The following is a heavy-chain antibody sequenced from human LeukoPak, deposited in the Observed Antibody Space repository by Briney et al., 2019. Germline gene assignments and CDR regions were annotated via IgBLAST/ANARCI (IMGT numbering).Heavy chain of an antibody. Sequence: AGGSLRLSCAASGFTFSSYWMSWVRQAPGKGLEWVSSIDSSSNYIYYADSVKGRFSISRDNAKNSLYLQMHSLRAEDAAVYYCARGATMRTPPLDYWGQGTLVTVSS. V-gene: IGHV3-21*03. CDR1: GFTFSSYW. D-gene: IGHD5-12*01. CDR3: ARGATMRTPPLDY. CDR2: IDSSSNYI. J-gene: IGHJ4*02.